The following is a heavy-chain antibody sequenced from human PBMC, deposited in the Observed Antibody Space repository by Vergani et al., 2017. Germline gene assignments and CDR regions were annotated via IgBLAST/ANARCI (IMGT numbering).Heavy chain of an antibody. CDR1: GYTLTELS. V-gene: IGHV1-24*01. J-gene: IGHJ6*02. CDR2: FDPEDGET. CDR3: ATDIAVAGTYYYYGMDV. Sequence: QVQLVQSGAEVKKPGASVKVSCQVSGYTLTELSMHWVRQAPGKGLEWMGGFDPEDGETIYAQKFQGRVTMTEDTSTDTAYMELSSLRSEDTAGYYCATDIAVAGTYYYYGMDVWGQGTTVTVSS. D-gene: IGHD6-19*01.